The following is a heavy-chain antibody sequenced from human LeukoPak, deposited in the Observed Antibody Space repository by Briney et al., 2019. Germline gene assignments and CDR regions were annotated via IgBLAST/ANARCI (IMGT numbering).Heavy chain of an antibody. CDR1: GGTFSSYA. CDR2: IIPILGLA. CDR3: ASANTLMYFDY. D-gene: IGHD2-8*01. Sequence: EASVKVSCKASGGTFSSYAINWVRQAPGQGLEWMGRIIPILGLANYAQKFQGRVTITADKSTSTAYMELSSLRSEDTAVYYCASANTLMYFDYWGQGTLVTVSS. J-gene: IGHJ4*02. V-gene: IGHV1-69*04.